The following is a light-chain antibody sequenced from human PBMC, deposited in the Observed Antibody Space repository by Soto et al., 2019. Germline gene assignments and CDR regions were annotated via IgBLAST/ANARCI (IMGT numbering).Light chain of an antibody. Sequence: EIVMTQSPATLSVSPGERATLSCRASQSVGSNLAWYQQKPGQAPRLLIYGASTRATGIPARLSGSGSGTEFTLTISNLQSEDFAIYFCQQYNNWPPDRTFGQGTKVEIK. CDR3: QQYNNWPPDRT. CDR1: QSVGSN. V-gene: IGKV3-15*01. CDR2: GAS. J-gene: IGKJ1*01.